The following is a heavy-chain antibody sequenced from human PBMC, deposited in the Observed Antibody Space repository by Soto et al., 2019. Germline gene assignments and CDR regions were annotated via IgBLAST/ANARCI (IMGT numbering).Heavy chain of an antibody. J-gene: IGHJ3*02. CDR2: FDPEDGET. Sequence: ASVKVSCKVSGYTLTELSMHWVRQAPGKGLEWVGGFDPEDGETIYAQKFQGRVTMTEDTSTDTAYMELSSLRSEDTAVYYCATDGIPHMITFGGVIVTAFDIWGQGTMVTVSS. CDR1: GYTLTELS. CDR3: ATDGIPHMITFGGVIVTAFDI. D-gene: IGHD3-16*02. V-gene: IGHV1-24*01.